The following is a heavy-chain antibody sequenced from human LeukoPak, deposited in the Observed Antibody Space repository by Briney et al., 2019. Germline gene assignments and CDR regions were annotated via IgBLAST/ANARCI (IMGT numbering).Heavy chain of an antibody. CDR2: ISSSSSYI. D-gene: IGHD3-22*01. CDR3: ARPYYYDSSGYPLFAFDI. CDR1: GFTFSSYS. Sequence: PGGSLRLSCAASGFTFSSYSMNWVRQAPGRGLEWVSSISSSSSYIYYADSVKGRFTISRDNAKNSLYLQMNSLRAEDTAVYYCARPYYYDSSGYPLFAFDIWGQGTMVTVSS. V-gene: IGHV3-21*01. J-gene: IGHJ3*02.